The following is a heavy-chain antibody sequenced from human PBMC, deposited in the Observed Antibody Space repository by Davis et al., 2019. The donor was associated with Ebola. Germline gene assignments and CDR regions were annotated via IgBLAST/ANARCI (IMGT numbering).Heavy chain of an antibody. V-gene: IGHV1-69*04. J-gene: IGHJ4*02. CDR1: GGTFSSYA. CDR3: AGLGYCSSTSCYGFGY. CDR2: IIPILGIA. Sequence: SVKVSCKASGGTFSSYAISWVRQAPGQGLEWMGRIIPILGIANYAQKFQGRVTITADKSTSTAYMELSSLRSEDTAVYYCAGLGYCSSTSCYGFGYWGQGTLVTVSS. D-gene: IGHD2-2*01.